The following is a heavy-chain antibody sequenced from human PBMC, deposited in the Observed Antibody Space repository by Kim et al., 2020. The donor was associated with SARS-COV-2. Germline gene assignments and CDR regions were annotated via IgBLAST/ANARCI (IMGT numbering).Heavy chain of an antibody. J-gene: IGHJ5*02. V-gene: IGHV1-8*01. CDR3: ARNPYGSGHVDP. CDR2: MSPDSGNT. Sequence: ASVKVSCKASGYTFTSYDINWVRQAPGQGLEWMGWMSPDSGNTGYAQKFLGRVTITRDTSISTAYMELSSLRSDDTAVYYCARNPYGSGHVDPWGQGTLVLVLS. CDR1: GYTFTSYD. D-gene: IGHD6-19*01.